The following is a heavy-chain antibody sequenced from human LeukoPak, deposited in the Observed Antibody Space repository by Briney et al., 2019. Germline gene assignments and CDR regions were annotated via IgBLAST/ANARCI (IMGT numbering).Heavy chain of an antibody. CDR1: GGSISSYY. J-gene: IGHJ5*02. CDR2: IYYSGST. D-gene: IGHD1-26*01. CDR3: ARGSPGQVGAKGFNWFDP. V-gene: IGHV4-59*01. Sequence: PSETLSLTCTVSGGSISSYYWSWIRQPPGKGLEWIGYIYYSGSTNYNPSLKSRVTISVDTSKNQFSLKLSSVTAADTAVYYCARGSPGQVGAKGFNWFDPWGQGTLVTVSS.